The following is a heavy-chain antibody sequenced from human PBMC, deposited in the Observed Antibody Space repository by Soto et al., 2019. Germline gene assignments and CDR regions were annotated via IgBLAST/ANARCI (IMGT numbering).Heavy chain of an antibody. V-gene: IGHV4-59*01. Sequence: SETLSLTCTVSGGSISSYYWSWIRQPPGKGLEWIGYIYYSGSTNYNPSLKSRVTISVDTSKNQFSLKLSSVTAADTAVYYCARGRYGSSPRVIFWFDPWGQGTLVTVSS. CDR1: GGSISSYY. D-gene: IGHD6-6*01. J-gene: IGHJ5*02. CDR2: IYYSGST. CDR3: ARGRYGSSPRVIFWFDP.